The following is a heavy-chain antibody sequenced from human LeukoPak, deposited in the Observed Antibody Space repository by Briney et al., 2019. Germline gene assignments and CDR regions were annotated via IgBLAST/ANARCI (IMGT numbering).Heavy chain of an antibody. Sequence: SQTLSLTCTVSGGSISSGGYYLSWIRQHPGKGLEWIGYIYYSGSTYYNPSLKSRVTISVDTSKNQFSLKLSSVTAADTAVYYCARVPILHTAFDIWGQGTMVTVSS. CDR1: GGSISSGGYY. D-gene: IGHD3-3*01. CDR2: IYYSGST. CDR3: ARVPILHTAFDI. J-gene: IGHJ3*02. V-gene: IGHV4-31*03.